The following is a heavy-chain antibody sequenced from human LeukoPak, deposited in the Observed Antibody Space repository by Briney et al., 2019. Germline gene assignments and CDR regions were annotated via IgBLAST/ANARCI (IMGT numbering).Heavy chain of an antibody. V-gene: IGHV4-4*02. J-gene: IGHJ3*02. Sequence: PSGTLSLTCAVSGGSISSSNWWSWVRQPPGKGLEWIGEIYHSGSTNYNPSLKSRVTISVDTSKNQFSLKLSSVTAADTAVYYCARPRDYGDYTDAFDIWGQGTMVTVSS. CDR2: IYHSGST. CDR1: GGSISSSNW. D-gene: IGHD4-17*01. CDR3: ARPRDYGDYTDAFDI.